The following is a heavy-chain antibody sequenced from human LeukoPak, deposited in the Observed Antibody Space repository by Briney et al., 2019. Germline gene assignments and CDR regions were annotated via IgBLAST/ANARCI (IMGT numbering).Heavy chain of an antibody. D-gene: IGHD4-17*01. V-gene: IGHV4-4*07. CDR2: IYTSGST. Sequence: PSETLSLTCTVSGGSISSYYWSWVRQAAGKGLEWIGRIYTSGSTNYNPPLKSRVTMSVDTSKNQFSLKLSSVTAADTAVYYCARVDYGDYVAENWFDPWGQGTLVTVSS. CDR3: ARVDYGDYVAENWFDP. CDR1: GGSISSYY. J-gene: IGHJ5*02.